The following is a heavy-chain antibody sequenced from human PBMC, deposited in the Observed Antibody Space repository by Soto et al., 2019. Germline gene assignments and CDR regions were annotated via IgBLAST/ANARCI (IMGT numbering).Heavy chain of an antibody. CDR1: GGTFSSYA. CDR2: IIPIFGTA. Sequence: SVKVSCKASGGTFSSYAISWVRQAPGQGLEWMGGIIPIFGTANYAQKFQGRVTITADESTSTAYMELSSLRSEDTAVYYCARGKAAAENVQFAYWGQGTVVTVSS. D-gene: IGHD6-13*01. V-gene: IGHV1-69*13. CDR3: ARGKAAAENVQFAY. J-gene: IGHJ4*02.